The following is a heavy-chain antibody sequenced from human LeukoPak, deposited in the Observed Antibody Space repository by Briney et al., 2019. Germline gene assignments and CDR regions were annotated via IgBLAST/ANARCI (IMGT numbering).Heavy chain of an antibody. V-gene: IGHV3-23*01. CDR3: TKASATVWPNYFDS. CDR1: GFTFSSYA. Sequence: GGSLRLSCAASGFTFSSYAMSWVRHTSGKGLQWLSAISGSGGGTNHADSVKGLFTISRDNSKNILYLQMNSLGAEDTAIYYCTKASATVWPNYFDSWGQGTLVTVSS. CDR2: ISGSGGGT. J-gene: IGHJ4*02. D-gene: IGHD6-25*01.